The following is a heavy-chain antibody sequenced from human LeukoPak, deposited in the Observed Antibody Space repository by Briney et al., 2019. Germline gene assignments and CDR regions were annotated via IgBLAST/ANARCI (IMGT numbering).Heavy chain of an antibody. J-gene: IGHJ4*02. CDR1: RGSIGSDY. V-gene: IGHV4-59*08. Sequence: SETLSLTCAVSRGSIGSDYWTWIRQPPAKGLEYIGYIYYTGGTNYNPSLKSRVTISVDTSKNQFSLKLSSVTAADTAVYFCAKYGNSGWVIDNWGQGTLVTVSS. CDR2: IYYTGGT. D-gene: IGHD6-19*01. CDR3: AKYGNSGWVIDN.